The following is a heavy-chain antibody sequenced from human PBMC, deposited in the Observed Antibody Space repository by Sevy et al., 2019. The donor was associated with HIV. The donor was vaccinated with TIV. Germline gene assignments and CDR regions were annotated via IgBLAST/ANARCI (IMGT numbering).Heavy chain of an antibody. CDR3: ARLSVYYYDSSGYYTTGNAFDI. V-gene: IGHV3-53*01. CDR2: IYSGDST. D-gene: IGHD3-22*01. Sequence: GGSLRLSCAASGFTVSNNYMSWVRQAPGNGLQWVSVIYSGDSTYYADSVKGRFTISRDNSKNTLYLQMNSLRAEDTAVYYCARLSVYYYDSSGYYTTGNAFDIWGQGTLVTVSS. CDR1: GFTVSNNY. J-gene: IGHJ3*02.